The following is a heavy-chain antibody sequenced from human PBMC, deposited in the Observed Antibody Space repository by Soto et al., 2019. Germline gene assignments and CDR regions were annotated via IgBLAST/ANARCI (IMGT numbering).Heavy chain of an antibody. Sequence: ASVKVSCKASGGTFSSYAISWVRQAPGQGLEWMGGIIPIFGTANYAQKFQGRVTITADESTSTAYMELSSLRSEDTAVYYCARDGIAARNLNWFDPWGQGTLVTVSS. CDR2: IIPIFGTA. V-gene: IGHV1-69*13. CDR1: GGTFSSYA. D-gene: IGHD6-6*01. CDR3: ARDGIAARNLNWFDP. J-gene: IGHJ5*02.